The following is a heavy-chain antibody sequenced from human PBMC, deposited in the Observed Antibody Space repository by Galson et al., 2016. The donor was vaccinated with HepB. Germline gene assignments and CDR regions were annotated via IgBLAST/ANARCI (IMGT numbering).Heavy chain of an antibody. J-gene: IGHJ3*01. CDR1: GGSLSGYY. V-gene: IGHV4-34*01. D-gene: IGHD6-19*01. Sequence: SETLSLTCAVYGGSLSGYYWTWIRQTPGKGLEWIREINRSGSTNYTPSLKSRVTISVDTSRNQFSLKLNSVTAADTAVYYCAREGYSSGWYPMGWEPVQDALDVWGQGTVVSVSS. CDR2: INRSGST. CDR3: AREGYSSGWYPMGWEPVQDALDV.